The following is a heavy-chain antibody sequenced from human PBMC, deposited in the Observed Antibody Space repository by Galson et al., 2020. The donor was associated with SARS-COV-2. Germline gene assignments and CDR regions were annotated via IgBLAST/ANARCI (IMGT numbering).Heavy chain of an antibody. CDR3: ARGPAVLMGGVDY. D-gene: IGHD2-8*01. CDR1: GYTFSSYD. CDR2: MNPNSGNT. V-gene: IGHV1-8*01. Sequence: ASVKVSCQASGYTFSSYDINWVRQATGQGLEWMGWMNPNSGNTGYTQKFQGRVTMNRDTSISTAYMELSSLTSEDTAVYYCARGPAVLMGGVDYGGQGTLVTVSS. J-gene: IGHJ4*02.